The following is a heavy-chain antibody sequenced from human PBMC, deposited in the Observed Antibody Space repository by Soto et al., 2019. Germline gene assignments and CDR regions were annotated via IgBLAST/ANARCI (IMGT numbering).Heavy chain of an antibody. D-gene: IGHD2-2*01. J-gene: IGHJ5*02. CDR2: ISRSRHSI. Sequence: GGPLRHSCPASGFTFSRYTMNWVRQAPGKGLEWFSYISRSRHSIYYAAPVKGRFPISRDNAKNSLHLQMNSLRAEDTAVYYCASPIIVVVPAANRDWFDPWGQGTLVTVSS. V-gene: IGHV3-48*01. CDR3: ASPIIVVVPAANRDWFDP. CDR1: GFTFSRYT.